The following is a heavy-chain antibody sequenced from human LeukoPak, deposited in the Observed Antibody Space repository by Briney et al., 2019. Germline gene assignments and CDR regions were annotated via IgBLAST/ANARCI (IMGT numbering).Heavy chain of an antibody. V-gene: IGHV3-7*01. CDR2: IKQDGGEK. CDR1: GFTFSGDW. CDR3: ARDRGFGQADV. J-gene: IGHJ6*04. D-gene: IGHD3-10*01. Sequence: GGSLRLSCAASGFTFSGDWMSWLRQAPGKGLEWVANIKQDGGEKYYVDSVKGRFTISRDNAKNSLYLQMNSLRAEDTAVYYCARDRGFGQADVWGKGTTVTVSS.